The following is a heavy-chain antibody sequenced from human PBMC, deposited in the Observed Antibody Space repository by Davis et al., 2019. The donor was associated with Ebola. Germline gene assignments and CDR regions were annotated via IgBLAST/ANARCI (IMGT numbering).Heavy chain of an antibody. CDR3: AREVPTVTAYAFDI. CDR2: INHSGST. CDR1: GGSFSGYY. V-gene: IGHV4-34*01. Sequence: SETLSLTCAVYGGSFSGYYWSWIRQPPGKGLEWIGEINHSGSTNYNPSLKSRVTISVDTSKNQFSLKLSSVTAADTAVYYCAREVPTVTAYAFDIWGQGTMVTVSS. D-gene: IGHD4-17*01. J-gene: IGHJ3*02.